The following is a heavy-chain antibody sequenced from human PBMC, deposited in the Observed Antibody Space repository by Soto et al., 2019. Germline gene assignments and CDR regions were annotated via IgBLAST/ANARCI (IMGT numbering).Heavy chain of an antibody. CDR2: ISGSGGST. V-gene: IGHV3-23*01. Sequence: PGGSLRLSCAASGFTFSSYAMHWVRQAPGKGLEWVSAISGSGGSTYYADSVKGRFTISRDNSKNTLYLQMNSLRAEDTAVYYCAKEYYDILTGYYNQPYFDYWGQGTLVTVSS. J-gene: IGHJ4*02. CDR3: AKEYYDILTGYYNQPYFDY. CDR1: GFTFSSYA. D-gene: IGHD3-9*01.